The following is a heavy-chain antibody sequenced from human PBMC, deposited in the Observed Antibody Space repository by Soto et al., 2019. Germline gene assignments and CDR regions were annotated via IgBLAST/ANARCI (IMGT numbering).Heavy chain of an antibody. CDR2: IYYSGST. D-gene: IGHD6-6*01. Sequence: SETLSLTCTVSGGSISSSSYYWGWIRQPPGKGLEWIGSIYYSGSTYYNPSLKSRVTISVDTSKNQFSLKLSSVTAADTAVYYCARHWLSSSSEVDWFDPWGQGTLVTVLL. J-gene: IGHJ5*02. V-gene: IGHV4-39*01. CDR1: GGSISSSSYY. CDR3: ARHWLSSSSEVDWFDP.